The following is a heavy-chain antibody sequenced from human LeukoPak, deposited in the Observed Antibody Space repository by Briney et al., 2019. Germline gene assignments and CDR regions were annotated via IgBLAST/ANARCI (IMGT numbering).Heavy chain of an antibody. V-gene: IGHV3-23*01. J-gene: IGHJ4*02. CDR2: ICGSDGSR. Sequence: GGSLRLSCAVSGFTFSSYVMSWVRQAPGKGLEWVSAICGSDGSRYYADSVKGRFTISRDNSKNTLYLQMNSLRGEDTAVYYCAKGGSPSCYSSSGYWGQGTLVTVSS. CDR1: GFTFSSYV. D-gene: IGHD2-2*01. CDR3: AKGGSPSCYSSSGY.